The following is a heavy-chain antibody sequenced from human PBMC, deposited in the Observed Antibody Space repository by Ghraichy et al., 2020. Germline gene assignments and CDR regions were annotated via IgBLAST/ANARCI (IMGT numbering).Heavy chain of an antibody. J-gene: IGHJ6*02. D-gene: IGHD2-15*01. CDR1: GGSVSSGSYY. V-gene: IGHV4-61*02. Sequence: SETLSLTCTVSGGSVSSGSYYWNWIRQPAGKGLEWVGRIYISGSTNYNPSLKSRLTISLDTSKNHFSLKLTSVTAADTAVYFCARDPDPPGGYCSGGDCYHYDGMDVWGQGTTVTVSS. CDR3: ARDPDPPGGYCSGGDCYHYDGMDV. CDR2: IYISGST.